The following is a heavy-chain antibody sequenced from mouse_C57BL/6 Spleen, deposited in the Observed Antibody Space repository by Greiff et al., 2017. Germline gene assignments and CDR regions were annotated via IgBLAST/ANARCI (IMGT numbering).Heavy chain of an antibody. V-gene: IGHV7-1*01. Sequence: EVNLVESGGGLVQSGRSLRLSCATSGFTFSDFYMEWVRQAPGKGLEWIAASRNKANDYTTEYSASVKGRFIVSRDTSQSILYLQMNALRAEDTAIYYCARSPLTDWYFDVWGTGTTVTVSS. CDR1: GFTFSDFY. CDR3: ARSPLTDWYFDV. CDR2: SRNKANDYTT. D-gene: IGHD4-1*01. J-gene: IGHJ1*03.